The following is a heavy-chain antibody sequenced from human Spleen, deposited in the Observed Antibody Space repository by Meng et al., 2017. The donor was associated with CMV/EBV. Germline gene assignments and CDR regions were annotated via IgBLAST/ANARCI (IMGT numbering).Heavy chain of an antibody. CDR1: GGSISSSSYY. Sequence: SETLSLTCTVSGGSISSSSYYWGWIRQPPGKGLEWIGSVYYTGTTYHNPSLRSRVNISLDASKKQFSLRLSSVTAADTAIYYCARVSGTAVAGPRGDFDFWGQGALVTVSS. CDR2: VYYTGTT. D-gene: IGHD6-19*01. J-gene: IGHJ4*02. V-gene: IGHV4-39*07. CDR3: ARVSGTAVAGPRGDFDF.